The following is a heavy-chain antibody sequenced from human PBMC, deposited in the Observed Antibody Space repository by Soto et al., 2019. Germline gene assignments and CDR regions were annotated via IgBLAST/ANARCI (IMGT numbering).Heavy chain of an antibody. CDR2: IYYSGST. CDR3: ARDPSTGAGNWFDP. J-gene: IGHJ5*02. D-gene: IGHD3-10*01. CDR1: GGSISSGGYY. Sequence: PSETLSLTCTVSGGSISSGGYYWSWIRQHPGKGLEWIGYIYYSGSTYYNPSLKSRVTISVDTSKNQFSLKLSSVTAADTAVYYCARDPSTGAGNWFDPWGQGTLVTVSS. V-gene: IGHV4-31*03.